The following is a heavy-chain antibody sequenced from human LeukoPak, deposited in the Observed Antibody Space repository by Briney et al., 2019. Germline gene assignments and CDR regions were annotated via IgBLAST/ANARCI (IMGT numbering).Heavy chain of an antibody. CDR3: ARHSGDGRAYWYFDL. D-gene: IGHD2-15*01. CDR1: GGSISRSSYY. Sequence: SSETLSLTCTVPGGSISRSSYYWGWIRQPPGKGLEWIGSFYYSGSTYYNPSLKSRVTISIDTSNNQFSLKVSSVTAADTAAYYCARHSGDGRAYWYFDLWGRGTLVTVSS. V-gene: IGHV4-39*01. CDR2: FYYSGST. J-gene: IGHJ2*01.